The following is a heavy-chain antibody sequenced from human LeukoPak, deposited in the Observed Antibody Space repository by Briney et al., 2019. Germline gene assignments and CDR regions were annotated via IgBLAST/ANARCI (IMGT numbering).Heavy chain of an antibody. J-gene: IGHJ4*02. D-gene: IGHD5-18*01. CDR1: GFTFSSYE. Sequence: GGSLRLSCAASGFTFSSYEMNWVRQAPGKGLEWVSYISSSGSTIYYADSVKGRFTISRDNAKNSLYLQMNSLRAEDTAVYYCARDPGYRLPSYFDYWGQGTLVTVSS. CDR3: ARDPGYRLPSYFDY. V-gene: IGHV3-48*03. CDR2: ISSSGSTI.